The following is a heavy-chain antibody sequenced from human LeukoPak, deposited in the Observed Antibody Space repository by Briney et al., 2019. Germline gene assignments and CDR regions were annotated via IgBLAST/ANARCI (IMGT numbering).Heavy chain of an antibody. V-gene: IGHV4-34*01. Sequence: SETLSLTCAVYGGSFSGYYWSWIRQPPGKGLEWIGEINHSGSTNYNPSLKSRVTISVDTSKNQFSLKLSSVTAADTAVYYCARGGMTIFGVVIGRAFDYWGQGTLVTVSS. CDR2: INHSGST. D-gene: IGHD3-3*01. J-gene: IGHJ4*02. CDR3: ARGGMTIFGVVIGRAFDY. CDR1: GGSFSGYY.